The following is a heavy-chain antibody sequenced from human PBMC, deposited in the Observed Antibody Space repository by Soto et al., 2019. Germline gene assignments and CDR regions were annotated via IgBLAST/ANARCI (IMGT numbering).Heavy chain of an antibody. Sequence: SVKVSCKASGGTFSSYAISWVRQAPGQGLEWMGGIIPIFGTANYAQKFQGRVTITADESTSTAYMELSSLRSEDTAVYYCARVPDMARSSPYYYGMDVWGQGTTVTVSS. CDR2: IIPIFGTA. D-gene: IGHD2-15*01. J-gene: IGHJ6*02. V-gene: IGHV1-69*13. CDR3: ARVPDMARSSPYYYGMDV. CDR1: GGTFSSYA.